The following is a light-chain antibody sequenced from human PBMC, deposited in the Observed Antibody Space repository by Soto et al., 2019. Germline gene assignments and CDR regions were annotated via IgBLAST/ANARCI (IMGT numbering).Light chain of an antibody. J-gene: IGKJ4*01. V-gene: IGKV1-9*01. CDR2: GAS. CDR1: QGISRN. CDR3: QQINSYPLT. Sequence: DIQLTQSPSFLSASVGDRVTITCRASQGISRNLAWYQQNPGKDPKLLIYGASTLQSGVPSRFSGSGSGTEFTLTISSLQPEDFATYYCQQINSYPLTFGGGTKVELK.